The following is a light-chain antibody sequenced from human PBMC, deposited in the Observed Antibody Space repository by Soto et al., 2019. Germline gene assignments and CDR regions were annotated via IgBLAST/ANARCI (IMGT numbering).Light chain of an antibody. Sequence: DLQMTQSPSSLSASVGDRVTITCRPSQSSSNYLNWYQQKPGKAPKLLIYAASSLQSGVPSRFSGSGSGTDFTLTISSLQPEDFATYYCQQSYSTPWTFGQGTKVEIK. V-gene: IGKV1-39*01. CDR3: QQSYSTPWT. CDR2: AAS. CDR1: QSSSNY. J-gene: IGKJ1*01.